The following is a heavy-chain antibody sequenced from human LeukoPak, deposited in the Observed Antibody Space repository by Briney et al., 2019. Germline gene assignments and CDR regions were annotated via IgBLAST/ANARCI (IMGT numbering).Heavy chain of an antibody. D-gene: IGHD1-14*01. CDR2: INSDGSST. CDR1: GFTFSSYW. CDR3: ARETRRNHDGHYYYGMDV. V-gene: IGHV3-74*01. Sequence: GGSLRLSCAASGFTFSSYWMHWVRHAPGKGLVWVSRINSDGSSTSYADSVKGRFTISRDNAKNTLYLQMNSLRAEDTAVYYCARETRRNHDGHYYYGMDVWGQGTTVTVSS. J-gene: IGHJ6*02.